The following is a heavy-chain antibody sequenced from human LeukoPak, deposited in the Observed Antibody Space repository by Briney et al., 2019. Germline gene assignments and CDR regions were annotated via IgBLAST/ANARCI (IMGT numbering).Heavy chain of an antibody. V-gene: IGHV3-23*01. CDR2: ISGNGGST. CDR1: VFTFSTFA. D-gene: IGHD7-27*01. Sequence: PGGSLRLSCAASVFTFSTFAMSWVRQAPEKGLECVSSISGNGGSTYYADSVRGRFTISRENSKNTLYLQMNSQRAEDTAVYYCARNWAFDYWGQGTLVTVSS. J-gene: IGHJ4*02. CDR3: ARNWAFDY.